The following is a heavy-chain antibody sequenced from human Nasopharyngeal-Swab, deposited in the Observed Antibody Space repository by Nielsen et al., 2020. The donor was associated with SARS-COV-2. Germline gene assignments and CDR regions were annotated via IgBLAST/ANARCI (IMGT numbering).Heavy chain of an antibody. CDR1: GFTFSSYS. D-gene: IGHD5-18*01. CDR3: ARDTNVDTAMDPYYYYGMDV. J-gene: IGHJ6*02. V-gene: IGHV3-21*01. Sequence: GESLEISCAASGFTFSSYSMNWVRQAPGKGLEWVSSISSSSSYIYYADSVKGRFTISRDNAKNSLYLQMNSLRAEDTAVYYCARDTNVDTAMDPYYYYGMDVWGQGTTVTVSS. CDR2: ISSSSSYI.